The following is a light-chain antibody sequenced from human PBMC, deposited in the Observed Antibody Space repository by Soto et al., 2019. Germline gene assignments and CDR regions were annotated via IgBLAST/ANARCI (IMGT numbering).Light chain of an antibody. J-gene: IGKJ3*01. CDR2: GAS. Sequence: EIMMTQSPGTLSVSPGEGATLSCTASQSVNLNLAWYQQKPGQPPRLLLYGASTRATGIPVRFRGSGSGTEFTRTISSLQAEDASVYNCDQYNSWPRGTFGPGTKVEIK. CDR3: DQYNSWPRGT. CDR1: QSVNLN. V-gene: IGKV3-15*01.